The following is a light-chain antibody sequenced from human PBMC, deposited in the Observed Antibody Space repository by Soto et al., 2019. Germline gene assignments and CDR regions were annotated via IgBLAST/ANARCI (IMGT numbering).Light chain of an antibody. CDR1: SSDVGGYNY. J-gene: IGLJ1*01. Sequence: ALTQPPSASGSPGQSITISCTGTSSDVGGYNYVSWYQQHPGKAPKLMIYEVSKRPSGVPDRFSGSKSGNTASLTVSGLQAEDEADYYCSSYAGSNNYVFGTGTKVTVL. CDR3: SSYAGSNNYV. V-gene: IGLV2-8*01. CDR2: EVS.